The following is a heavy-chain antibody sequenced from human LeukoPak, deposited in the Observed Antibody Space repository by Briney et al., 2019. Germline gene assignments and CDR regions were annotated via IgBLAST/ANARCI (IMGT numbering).Heavy chain of an antibody. D-gene: IGHD6-13*01. CDR1: GFSLSTSGVG. CDR3: AHRRLSSSWGTFDY. V-gene: IGHV2-5*02. Sequence: ESGPTLVKPTQTLTLTCTFSGFSLSTSGVGVGWIRQPPGKALEWLAVIYWDDDKRYSPSLRSRLTITKDTSKNQVVLTMTNMDLVDTATYYCAHRRLSSSWGTFDYWGQGTLVTVSS. J-gene: IGHJ4*02. CDR2: IYWDDDK.